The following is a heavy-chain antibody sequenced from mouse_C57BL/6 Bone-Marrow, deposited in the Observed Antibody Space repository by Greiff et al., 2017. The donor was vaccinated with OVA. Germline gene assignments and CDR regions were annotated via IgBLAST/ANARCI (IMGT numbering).Heavy chain of an antibody. CDR1: GYTFTSYW. V-gene: IGHV1-50*01. Sequence: QVQLKQSGAELVKPGASVKLSCKASGYTFTSYWMQWVKQRPGQGLEWIGEIDPSDSYTNYNQKFKGKATLTVDTSSSTAYMQLSSLTSEDSAVYYCARGYYGYDGYFDVWGTGTTVTVSS. J-gene: IGHJ1*03. CDR3: ARGYYGYDGYFDV. D-gene: IGHD2-2*01. CDR2: IDPSDSYT.